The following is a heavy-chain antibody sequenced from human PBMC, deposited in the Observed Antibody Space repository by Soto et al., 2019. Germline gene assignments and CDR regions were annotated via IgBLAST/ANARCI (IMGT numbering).Heavy chain of an antibody. D-gene: IGHD2-2*02. CDR1: GFTFSDYA. V-gene: IGHV3-23*01. CDR3: ANVPIWCSSTSCYTEGFDY. J-gene: IGHJ4*02. CDR2: ISAGGST. Sequence: QPGGSLRLSCTASGFTFSDYAMSWVRQPPGEGLEWVSVISAGGSTYYADSVKGRFTVSRANSKNTLYLQMNSLRAEDTAVYYCANVPIWCSSTSCYTEGFDYWGQGTLVTVS.